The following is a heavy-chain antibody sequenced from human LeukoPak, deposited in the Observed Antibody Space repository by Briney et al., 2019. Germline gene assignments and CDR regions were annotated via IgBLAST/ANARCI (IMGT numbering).Heavy chain of an antibody. CDR3: ARGYLWYYYDSSGYYGY. Sequence: SETLSLTCAVYGGSFSGHYWSWIRQPPGKGLEWIGEINHSGSTNYNPSLKSRVTISVDTSKNQFSLKLSSVTAADTAVYYCARGYLWYYYDSSGYYGYWGQGTLVTVSS. J-gene: IGHJ4*02. D-gene: IGHD3-22*01. CDR2: INHSGST. CDR1: GGSFSGHY. V-gene: IGHV4-34*01.